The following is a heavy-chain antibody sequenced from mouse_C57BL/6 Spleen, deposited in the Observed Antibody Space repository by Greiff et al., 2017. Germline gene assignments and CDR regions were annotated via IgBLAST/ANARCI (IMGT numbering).Heavy chain of an antibody. V-gene: IGHV6-3*01. J-gene: IGHJ2*01. CDR3: TELLRYLYYFDY. CDR2: IRLKSDNYAT. D-gene: IGHD1-1*01. CDR1: GFTFSNYW. Sequence: EVKVEESGGGLVQPGGSMKLSCVASGFTFSNYWMNWVRQSPEKGLEWVAQIRLKSDNYATHYAESVKGRFTISRDDSKSSVYLQMNNLRAEDTGIYYCTELLRYLYYFDYWGQGTTLTVSS.